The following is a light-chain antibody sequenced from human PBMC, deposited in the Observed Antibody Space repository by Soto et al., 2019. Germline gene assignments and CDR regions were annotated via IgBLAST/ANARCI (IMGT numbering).Light chain of an antibody. Sequence: ENVLTQSPGTLSLSPGERATLSCRASQSVSNNYLAWYQHKPGQAPRLLIYEASRRATGIPDRFSGSGSGTDLTLTISRLEPEDFAVYYCQQHSTSPLTFGGGTKVDLK. V-gene: IGKV3-20*01. CDR3: QQHSTSPLT. CDR1: QSVSNNY. CDR2: EAS. J-gene: IGKJ4*01.